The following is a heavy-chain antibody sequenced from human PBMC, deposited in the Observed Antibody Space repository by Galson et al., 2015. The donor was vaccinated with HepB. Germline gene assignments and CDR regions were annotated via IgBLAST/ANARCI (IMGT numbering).Heavy chain of an antibody. D-gene: IGHD3-3*01. CDR1: GFIFNNYG. V-gene: IGHV3-33*01. CDR2: IWYDGSNK. CDR3: ARDRDYDFLSAFYAMDV. Sequence: LRLSCAASGFIFNNYGMHWVRQAPGKGLEWVAVIWYDGSNKYYVDSVKGRFTISRDNSKNTLYLQMNSLRDEDTAVYYCARDRDYDFLSAFYAMDVWGQGTTVTVSS. J-gene: IGHJ6*02.